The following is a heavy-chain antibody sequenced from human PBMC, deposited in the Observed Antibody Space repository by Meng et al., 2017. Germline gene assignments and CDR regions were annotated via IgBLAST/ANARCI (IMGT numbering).Heavy chain of an antibody. CDR3: ARSYYYYDSSGYYYYYYGMDV. V-gene: IGHV3-30*04. J-gene: IGHJ6*02. CDR2: ISYDGSNK. Sequence: GESLKISCAASGFTFSSHAMHWVRQAPGKGLEWVAVISYDGSNKYYADSVKGRFTIARDNSKNTLYLQMDRLRAEDTAMYYCARSYYYYDSSGYYYYYYGMDVWGQGTTVTVSS. D-gene: IGHD3-22*01. CDR1: GFTFSSHA.